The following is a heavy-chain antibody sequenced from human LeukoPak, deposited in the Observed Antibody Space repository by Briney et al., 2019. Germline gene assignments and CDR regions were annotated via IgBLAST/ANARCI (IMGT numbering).Heavy chain of an antibody. V-gene: IGHV4-31*03. J-gene: IGHJ6*02. CDR1: GGSISSGGYY. Sequence: PSETLSLTCTVSGGSISSGGYYWSWIRQHPGKGLEWIGYIYYSGSTYYNPSLKSRVTISVDTSKNQFSLKLSSVTAADTVVYYCARENCSGGSCYGGSGSYYYYGMDVWGQGTTVTVSS. CDR2: IYYSGST. CDR3: ARENCSGGSCYGGSGSYYYYGMDV. D-gene: IGHD2-15*01.